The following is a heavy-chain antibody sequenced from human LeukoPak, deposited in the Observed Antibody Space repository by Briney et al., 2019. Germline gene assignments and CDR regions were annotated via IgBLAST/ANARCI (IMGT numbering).Heavy chain of an antibody. J-gene: IGHJ4*02. D-gene: IGHD4-17*01. CDR2: INPSGGST. V-gene: IGHV1-46*01. Sequence: ASVKVSCKASGYTFTSYYMHWVRQAPGQGLEWMGIINPSGGSTSYAQKFQGRITMTRNTSITTAYMELSSLRSEDTAVYYCARGNKDYGDYARGLSDYWGQGTLVTVSS. CDR3: ARGNKDYGDYARGLSDY. CDR1: GYTFTSYY.